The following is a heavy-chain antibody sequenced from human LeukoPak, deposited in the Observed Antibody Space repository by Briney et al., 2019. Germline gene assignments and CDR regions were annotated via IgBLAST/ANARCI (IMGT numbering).Heavy chain of an antibody. V-gene: IGHV1-46*01. CDR2: INPSGGST. CDR1: GYTFTSYY. J-gene: IGHJ3*02. Sequence: GASVKVSCKASGYTFTSYYMHWVRQAPGQGLEWMGIINPSGGSTSYAQKFQGRVTMTRDTSTSTVYMELSSLRSEDTAVYYCARDRRGIVATGTPDAFDIWGQGTMVTVSS. D-gene: IGHD5-12*01. CDR3: ARDRRGIVATGTPDAFDI.